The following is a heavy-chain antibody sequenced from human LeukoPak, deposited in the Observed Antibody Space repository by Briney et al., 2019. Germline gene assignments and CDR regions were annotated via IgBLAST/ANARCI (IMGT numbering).Heavy chain of an antibody. J-gene: IGHJ4*02. D-gene: IGHD1-14*01. Sequence: PGGSLRLSCTASGFTFGDYAMSWFRQPPGKGLEWIGEINHSGSTNYNPSLKSRVTISVDTSKNQFSLKLSSVTAADTAVYYCASGPGTLRNYWGQGTLVTVSS. CDR2: INHSGST. CDR1: GFTFGDYA. V-gene: IGHV4-34*01. CDR3: ASGPGTLRNY.